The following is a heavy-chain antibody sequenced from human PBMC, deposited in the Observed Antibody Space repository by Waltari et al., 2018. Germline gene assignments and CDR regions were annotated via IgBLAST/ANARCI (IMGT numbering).Heavy chain of an antibody. CDR2: ISYDGSNK. V-gene: IGHV3-30*04. J-gene: IGHJ3*02. D-gene: IGHD1-20*01. CDR1: GFTFSRYA. Sequence: QVQLVESGGGVVQPGRSLRLSCAASGFTFSRYAMHWVRQAPGKGLEWVAVISYDGSNKYYVDSVKGRFTISRDNSKNTLYLQMNSLRAEDTAVYYCARDRAYTYAFDIWGQGTMVTVSS. CDR3: ARDRAYTYAFDI.